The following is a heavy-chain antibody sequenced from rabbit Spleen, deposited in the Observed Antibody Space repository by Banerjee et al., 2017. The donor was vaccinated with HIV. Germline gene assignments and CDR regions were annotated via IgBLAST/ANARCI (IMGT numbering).Heavy chain of an antibody. CDR1: GFSFSSNYY. V-gene: IGHV1S45*01. CDR2: IDTSDGDT. CDR3: ARSYVNAFDP. Sequence: QEQLVESGGGLVQPEGSLTLTCTASGFSFSSNYYMCWVRQAPGKGLEWIACIDTSDGDTDYANWPKGRFTISKTSSTTVTLQMTSLTAADTATYFCARSYVNAFDPWGPGTLVTVS. J-gene: IGHJ2*01. D-gene: IGHD6-1*01.